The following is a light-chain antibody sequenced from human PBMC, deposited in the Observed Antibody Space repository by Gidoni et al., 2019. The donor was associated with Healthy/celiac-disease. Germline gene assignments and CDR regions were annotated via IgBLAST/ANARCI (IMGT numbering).Light chain of an antibody. J-gene: IGKJ1*01. CDR2: LCS. Sequence: DIVMTQSPLSLPVTPGEPASISCRSSQSLLHSNGYNYLDWYLQKPGQSPQLLIYLCSNRASGVPDRFSGSGSGTDFTLKISRVEAEDVGVYDCMQALQTPPWTFGQGTKVEIK. CDR1: QSLLHSNGYNY. V-gene: IGKV2-28*01. CDR3: MQALQTPPWT.